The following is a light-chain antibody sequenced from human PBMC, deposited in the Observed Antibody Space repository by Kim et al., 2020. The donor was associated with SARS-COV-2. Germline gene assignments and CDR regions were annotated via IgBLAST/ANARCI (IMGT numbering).Light chain of an antibody. CDR2: WAS. Sequence: ATIKCKSSQSVLHSSTSKNYLAWYQQRSGQPPKLLIYWASTRQSGVFDRFSGSGSGTDFTLTISSLQAEDVAIYFCQQYYSSPLTFGGGTKVDIK. CDR3: QQYYSSPLT. CDR1: QSVLHSSTSKNY. V-gene: IGKV4-1*01. J-gene: IGKJ4*01.